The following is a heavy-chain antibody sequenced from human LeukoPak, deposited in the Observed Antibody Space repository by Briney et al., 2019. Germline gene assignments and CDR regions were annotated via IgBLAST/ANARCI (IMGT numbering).Heavy chain of an antibody. J-gene: IGHJ4*02. D-gene: IGHD4-23*01. CDR1: GFTFSSYA. CDR3: ARGARWAYYFDY. V-gene: IGHV3-48*04. Sequence: GGSLRLSCAASGFTFSSYAMSWVRQAPGKGLEWLSYISTRDNTIQYADSVKGRFTISRDNANNSVFLQMNNLRAEDSAIYYCARGARWAYYFDYWGQGSLVTVSS. CDR2: ISTRDNTI.